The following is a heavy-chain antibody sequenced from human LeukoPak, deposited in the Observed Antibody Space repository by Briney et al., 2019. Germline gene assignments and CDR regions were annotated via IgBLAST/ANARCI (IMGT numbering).Heavy chain of an antibody. CDR3: ARDLVDSSGSHLNWFDP. CDR2: IIPIFGTA. V-gene: IGHV1-69*05. Sequence: SVKVSCKASGGTFSSYAISRVRQAPGQGLEWMGGIIPIFGTANYAQKFQGRVTITTDESTSTAYMELSSLRSEDTAVYYCARDLVDSSGSHLNWFDPWGQGTLVTVCS. J-gene: IGHJ5*02. D-gene: IGHD3-22*01. CDR1: GGTFSSYA.